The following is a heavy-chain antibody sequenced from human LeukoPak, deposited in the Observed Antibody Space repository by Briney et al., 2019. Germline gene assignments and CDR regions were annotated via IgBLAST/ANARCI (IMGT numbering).Heavy chain of an antibody. CDR2: ISASGGST. CDR3: AKASDRYYFDY. Sequence: TGGSLRLSCAASGFTFSTYAMHWVRQAPGKGLEWVSGISASGGSTFYADSVKGRFTISKDNSKNTLFLQMNSLRREDTAMYYCAKASDRYYFDYWGQGTPVTVSS. V-gene: IGHV3-23*01. CDR1: GFTFSTYA. D-gene: IGHD2-21*01. J-gene: IGHJ4*02.